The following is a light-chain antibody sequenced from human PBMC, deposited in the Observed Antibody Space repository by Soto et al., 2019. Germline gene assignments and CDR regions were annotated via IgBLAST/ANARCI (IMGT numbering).Light chain of an antibody. CDR1: RSISKW. CDR2: DAS. J-gene: IGKJ2*01. Sequence: DIQMTQSPSTLSASVGDRVAITCRASRSISKWLAWYQQKPGKAPKLLIFDASSLESGVPSRFSGSGSGTIFTLTISGLQPGDFATYYCQQYNSYPYTFGQGTKLEIK. CDR3: QQYNSYPYT. V-gene: IGKV1-5*01.